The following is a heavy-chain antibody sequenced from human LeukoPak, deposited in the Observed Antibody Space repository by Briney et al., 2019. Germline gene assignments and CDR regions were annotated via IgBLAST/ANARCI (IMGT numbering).Heavy chain of an antibody. CDR2: ISAGGGST. Sequence: PGGTLRLSCAASGFTFSRYGMSWVRQAPGKGLEWVSAISAGGGSTDYADSVKGRFTISRDNSKNTLYLQMNSLGDEDTAVYYCARDDLYDSRGYYNPHFRYWGQGTLVTVSS. J-gene: IGHJ4*02. CDR3: ARDDLYDSRGYYNPHFRY. CDR1: GFTFSRYG. D-gene: IGHD3-22*01. V-gene: IGHV3-23*01.